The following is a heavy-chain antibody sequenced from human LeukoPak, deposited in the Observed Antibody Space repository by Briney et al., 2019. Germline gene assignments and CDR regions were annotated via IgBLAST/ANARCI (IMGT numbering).Heavy chain of an antibody. CDR3: ARQMWDEFWSGHTGGMDV. CDR2: IYTSGST. D-gene: IGHD3-3*01. CDR1: GGSISSYY. J-gene: IGHJ6*02. Sequence: SETLSLTCTVSGGSISSYYWSWIRQPAGKGPEWIGRIYTSGSTNYNPSLKSRVIMSVDTSKNQFSLKLSSVTAADTAVYYCARQMWDEFWSGHTGGMDVWGQGTTVTVSS. V-gene: IGHV4-4*07.